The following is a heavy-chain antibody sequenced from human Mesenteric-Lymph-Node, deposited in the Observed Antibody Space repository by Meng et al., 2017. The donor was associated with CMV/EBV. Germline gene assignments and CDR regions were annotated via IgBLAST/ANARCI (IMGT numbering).Heavy chain of an antibody. D-gene: IGHD1-26*01. V-gene: IGHV3-33*06. CDR2: IWYDGSNK. Sequence: GESLKISCVVSGFTVSNNYMTWVRQAPGKGLEWVAVIWYDGSNKYYADSVKGRFTISRDNSKNTLYLQMNSPRAEDTAVYYCAKDLGARTLYYFDYWGQGTLVTVSS. CDR3: AKDLGARTLYYFDY. CDR1: GFTVSNNY. J-gene: IGHJ4*02.